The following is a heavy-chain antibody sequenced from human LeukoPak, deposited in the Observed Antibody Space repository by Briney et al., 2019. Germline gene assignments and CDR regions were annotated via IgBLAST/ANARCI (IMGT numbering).Heavy chain of an antibody. J-gene: IGHJ6*03. V-gene: IGHV4-61*02. CDR2: IYTSGST. CDR3: ARDSWGIAARLDFYYYYMDV. Sequence: KPSQTLCLTCTVSGGSISSGSYYWSWIRQPAGKGLEWIGRIYTSGSTNYNPSLKSRVTISVDTSKNQFSLKVSSVTAADTAVYYCARDSWGIAARLDFYYYYMDVRGKGTTVTVSS. D-gene: IGHD6-6*01. CDR1: GGSISSGSYY.